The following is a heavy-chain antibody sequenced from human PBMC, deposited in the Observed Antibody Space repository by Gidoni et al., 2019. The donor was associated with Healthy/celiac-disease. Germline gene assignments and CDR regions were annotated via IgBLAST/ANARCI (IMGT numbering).Heavy chain of an antibody. CDR1: GYTFTGYY. D-gene: IGHD3-16*02. CDR2: INPNSGGT. V-gene: IGHV1-2*02. CDR3: ARVHYDYVWGSYRE. Sequence: QVQLVQSGAEVKKPGASVKVSCKASGYTFTGYYMHWVRQATGQGLEWMGWINPNSGGTNYAQKFQGRVTMTRDPSISTAYMELSRLRSDDTAVYYCARVHYDYVWGSYREWGQGTLVTVSS. J-gene: IGHJ4*02.